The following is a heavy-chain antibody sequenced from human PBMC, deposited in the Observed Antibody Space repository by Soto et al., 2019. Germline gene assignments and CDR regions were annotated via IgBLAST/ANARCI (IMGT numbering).Heavy chain of an antibody. V-gene: IGHV1-18*01. Sequence: ASVKVSCKASGYTFTSYGISWVRQAPGQGLEWMGWNSAYNGNTNYAQKLQGRVTMTTDTSTSTAYMELRSLRSDDTAVYYCAREGKGQWLDYYYYGMDVWGQGTTVTVSS. CDR3: AREGKGQWLDYYYYGMDV. J-gene: IGHJ6*02. CDR2: NSAYNGNT. D-gene: IGHD6-19*01. CDR1: GYTFTSYG.